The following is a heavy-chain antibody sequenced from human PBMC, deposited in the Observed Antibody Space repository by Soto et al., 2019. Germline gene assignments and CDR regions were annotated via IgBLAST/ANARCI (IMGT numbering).Heavy chain of an antibody. CDR1: GFTFSSYG. CDR3: AKDLDRGVRRYYGMDV. J-gene: IGHJ6*02. D-gene: IGHD3-10*01. V-gene: IGHV3-30*18. Sequence: QVQLVESGGGVVQPGRSLRLSCAASGFTFSSYGMHWVRQAPGKGLEWVAVISYDGSNKYYADSVKGRFTISRDNSKNTLYLQMNSLRAEDTAVYYCAKDLDRGVRRYYGMDVWGQGTTVTVSS. CDR2: ISYDGSNK.